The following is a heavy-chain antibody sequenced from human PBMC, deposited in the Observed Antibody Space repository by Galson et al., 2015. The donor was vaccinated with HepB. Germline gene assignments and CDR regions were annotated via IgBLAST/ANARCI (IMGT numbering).Heavy chain of an antibody. J-gene: IGHJ4*02. D-gene: IGHD3-22*01. V-gene: IGHV4-59*01. CDR2: IYYSGST. Sequence: SETLSLTCTVSGGSISSYYWSWIRQPPGKGLEWIGYIYYSGSTNYNPSLKSRVTISVDTSKNQFSLKLSSVTAADTAVYYCASANPTYYYDSSGFFDYWGQGTLVTVSS. CDR1: GGSISSYY. CDR3: ASANPTYYYDSSGFFDY.